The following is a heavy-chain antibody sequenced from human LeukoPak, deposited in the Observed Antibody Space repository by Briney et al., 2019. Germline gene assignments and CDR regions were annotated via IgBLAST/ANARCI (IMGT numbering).Heavy chain of an antibody. Sequence: GGSLRLSCAASGFTFSSYSMNWVRQAPGKGLEWVSSISSSSSYIYYADSVKGRFTISRDNAKNSLYLQMNSLGAEDTAVYYCARDPAVGATMYNWFDPWGQGTLVTVSS. CDR3: ARDPAVGATMYNWFDP. CDR2: ISSSSSYI. J-gene: IGHJ5*02. CDR1: GFTFSSYS. D-gene: IGHD1-26*01. V-gene: IGHV3-21*01.